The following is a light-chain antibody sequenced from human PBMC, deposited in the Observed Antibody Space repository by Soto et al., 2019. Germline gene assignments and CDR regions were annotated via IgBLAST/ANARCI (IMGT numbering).Light chain of an antibody. CDR3: QRYDSAPLT. CDR2: AAS. CDR1: HGIANS. Sequence: DIQMTQSPSSLSASVRDRVTITCRASHGIANSLACYQQKPGKVPKLLIYAASTLQSGVPWRFSGSRSGTEFTLPISSLQPEVFATYFCQRYDSAPLTFGPGNKLDI. V-gene: IGKV1-27*01. J-gene: IGKJ1*01.